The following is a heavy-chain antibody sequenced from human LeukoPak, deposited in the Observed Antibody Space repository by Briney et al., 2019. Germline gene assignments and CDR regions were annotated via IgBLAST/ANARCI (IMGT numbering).Heavy chain of an antibody. CDR3: ARVGIHYLGAFDY. Sequence: GASVKVSCKASGYTFTSYAMHRVRRAPGQRLEWMGWINAGNGNTKYSQKFQGRVTITRDTSASTAYMELSSLRSEDTAVYYCARVGIHYLGAFDYWGQGTLVTVSS. D-gene: IGHD1-26*01. CDR1: GYTFTSYA. J-gene: IGHJ4*02. V-gene: IGHV1-3*01. CDR2: INAGNGNT.